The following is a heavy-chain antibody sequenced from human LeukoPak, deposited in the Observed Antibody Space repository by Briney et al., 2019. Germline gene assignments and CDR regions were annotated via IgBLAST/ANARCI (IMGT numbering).Heavy chain of an antibody. J-gene: IGHJ6*04. D-gene: IGHD6-19*01. CDR1: GVSFSGYY. CDR2: INHSGST. V-gene: IGHV4-34*01. Sequence: SETLSLTCAVYGVSFSGYYWSWLRQPPGKGLEWLGEINHSGSTNYNPSLKSRVTISVDTSKNQFSLKLSSVTAADTAVYYCARLRAVAGTRGMDVWGKGTTVTVSS. CDR3: ARLRAVAGTRGMDV.